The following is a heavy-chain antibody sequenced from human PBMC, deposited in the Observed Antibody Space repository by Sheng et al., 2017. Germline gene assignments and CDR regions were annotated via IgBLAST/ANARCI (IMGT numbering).Heavy chain of an antibody. Sequence: EVQLVESGGGLVQPGGSLRLSCAASGFTFSSYVMSWVRQAPGKGLEWVSGISGSGGSTYYADSVKGRFTISRDNSRNTLYLQMNSLRAEDTAIYYCAKPVTTMSGAPEWFDPSGPRERWSPSPQ. J-gene: IGHJ5*02. CDR2: ISGSGGST. CDR3: AKPVTTMSGAPEWFDP. V-gene: IGHV3-23*04. CDR1: GFTFSSYV. D-gene: IGHD4-17*01.